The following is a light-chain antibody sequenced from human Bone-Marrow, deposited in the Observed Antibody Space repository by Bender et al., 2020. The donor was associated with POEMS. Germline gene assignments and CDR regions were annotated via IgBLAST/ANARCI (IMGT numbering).Light chain of an antibody. J-gene: IGLJ1*01. Sequence: QSDLTQPPSASGSPGQSVTISCTGTSSDVGGTNYVSWYQQHPGKVPKVMIYEVSKRPSGVPDRFSGSKSGNTASLTVSGLQADDEADYYCSSYAGATTFYVFGTGTKVTVL. V-gene: IGLV2-8*01. CDR2: EVS. CDR1: SSDVGGTNY. CDR3: SSYAGATTFYV.